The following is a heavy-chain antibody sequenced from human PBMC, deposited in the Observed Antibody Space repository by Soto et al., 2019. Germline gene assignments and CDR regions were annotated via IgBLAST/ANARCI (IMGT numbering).Heavy chain of an antibody. J-gene: IGHJ3*02. CDR1: GYTLTELS. D-gene: IGHD3-9*01. V-gene: IGHV1-24*01. CDR2: FDPEDGET. CDR3: ATVKDYDILTDAFDI. Sequence: GASVTVSCKVSGYTLTELSMHWVRQAPGKGLEWMGGFDPEDGETIYAQKFQGRVTMTEDTSTDTAYMELSSLRSEDTAVYYCATVKDYDILTDAFDIWGQGTMVTVSS.